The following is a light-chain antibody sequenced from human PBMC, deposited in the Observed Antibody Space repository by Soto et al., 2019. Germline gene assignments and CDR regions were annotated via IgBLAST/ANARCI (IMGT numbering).Light chain of an antibody. J-gene: IGKJ2*01. V-gene: IGKV1-5*03. Sequence: DFQMTQFPSTLSASVGDRVTITCRASQSINSWLAWYQQKPGKAPNLLIYKASSLESGVPSRFSGSGSGTEFTLTISSLQPDDFATCYCQQYNSSPYTFGQGTKLEIK. CDR3: QQYNSSPYT. CDR1: QSINSW. CDR2: KAS.